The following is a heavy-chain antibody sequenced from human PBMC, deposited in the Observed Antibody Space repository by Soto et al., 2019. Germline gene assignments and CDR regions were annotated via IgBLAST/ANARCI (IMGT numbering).Heavy chain of an antibody. CDR3: ASVTLSYDFWSGYYQTYYYYGMDV. J-gene: IGHJ6*02. V-gene: IGHV1-18*01. CDR1: GYTFTSYG. D-gene: IGHD3-3*01. Sequence: ASVKVSCKASGYTFTSYGISWVRQAPGQGLEWMGWISAYNGNTNYAQKLQGRVTMTTDTSTSTAYMKLRSLKYDDTAVYYYASVTLSYDFWSGYYQTYYYYGMDVWGQGTTVTVSS. CDR2: ISAYNGNT.